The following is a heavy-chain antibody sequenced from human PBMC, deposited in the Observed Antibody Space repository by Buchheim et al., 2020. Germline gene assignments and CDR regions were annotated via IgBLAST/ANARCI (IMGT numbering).Heavy chain of an antibody. CDR2: IYYTGST. Sequence: QVQLQESGPGLVKPSQTLSLTCTVSGGSISSGGTYWTWIRQHPGKGLEWIAYIYYTGSTDYNPSLKSRVAISVGTSKNQFSLTLSSVTAADTAVYYCARKRDYHGMDVWGQGTT. CDR1: GGSISSGGTY. CDR3: ARKRDYHGMDV. J-gene: IGHJ6*02. V-gene: IGHV4-31*03.